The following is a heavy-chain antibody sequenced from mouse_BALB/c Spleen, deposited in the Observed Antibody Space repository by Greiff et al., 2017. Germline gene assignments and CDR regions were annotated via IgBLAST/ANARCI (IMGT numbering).Heavy chain of an antibody. CDR2: ILPGSGST. Sequence: QVQLQQSGAELMKPGASVKISCKATGYTFSSYWIEWVKQRPGHGLEWIGEILPGSGSTNYNEKFKGKATFTADTSSNTAYMQLSSLTSEDSAVYYCARFFVPYYFDYWGQGTTLTVSS. V-gene: IGHV1-9*01. CDR1: GYTFSSYW. J-gene: IGHJ2*01. D-gene: IGHD6-1*01. CDR3: ARFFVPYYFDY.